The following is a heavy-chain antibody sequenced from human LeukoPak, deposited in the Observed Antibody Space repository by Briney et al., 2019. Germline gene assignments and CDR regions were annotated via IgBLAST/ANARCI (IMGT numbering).Heavy chain of an antibody. CDR3: ARAPFYDSSGYWVEY. J-gene: IGHJ4*02. V-gene: IGHV3-30*03. Sequence: GSLRLSCAASGFTFSDYAMKWVRQAPGKGLEWVAVISYDGSNKYYADSVKGRFTISRDNSKNTLYLQMNSLRAEDTAVYYCARAPFYDSSGYWVEYWGQGTLVTVSS. D-gene: IGHD3-22*01. CDR1: GFTFSDYA. CDR2: ISYDGSNK.